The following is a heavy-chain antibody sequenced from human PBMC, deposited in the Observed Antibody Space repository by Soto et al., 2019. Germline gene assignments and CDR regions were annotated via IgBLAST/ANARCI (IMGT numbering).Heavy chain of an antibody. V-gene: IGHV4-31*03. CDR3: SKGRYCSGGSCYQDPYGMDV. Sequence: SETLSLTCTVSGGSVSSGGYSWNWIRQHPMKGLEWIGYISYSGGTYYSPSLKSRVTMSVDTSENQFSLQLTSVTAADTAVYYCSKGRYCSGGSCYQDPYGMDVWGQGTTVTVSS. D-gene: IGHD2-15*01. CDR2: ISYSGGT. CDR1: GGSVSSGGYS. J-gene: IGHJ6*02.